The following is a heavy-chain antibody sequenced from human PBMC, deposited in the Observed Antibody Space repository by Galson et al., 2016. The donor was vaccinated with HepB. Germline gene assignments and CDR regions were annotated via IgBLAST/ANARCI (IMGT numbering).Heavy chain of an antibody. CDR1: GFTFSSYA. D-gene: IGHD5-18*01. J-gene: IGHJ4*02. Sequence: SLRLFCAASGFTFSSYALHWVRQAPGKGLECMAVISYDGINKYYADSVKGRFTISRDNSKNTLYLQMNSLRADDTAVYYCARDQIRNEKYTYGCLRYWGQGTLVTVSS. CDR3: ARDQIRNEKYTYGCLRY. CDR2: ISYDGINK. V-gene: IGHV3-30-3*01.